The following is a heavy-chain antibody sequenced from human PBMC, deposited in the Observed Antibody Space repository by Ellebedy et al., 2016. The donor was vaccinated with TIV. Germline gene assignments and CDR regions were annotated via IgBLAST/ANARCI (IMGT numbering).Heavy chain of an antibody. D-gene: IGHD6-19*01. Sequence: PGGSLRLSCAASGFTFNTYSMNWVRQAPGKRLEWVSSIHSISSYIYYADSVKGRFTISRDNAKNSLYLQMDSLRAEDTAVYYCARTGYSSDWYASNWGQGTLVTVSS. CDR3: ARTGYSSDWYASN. V-gene: IGHV3-21*06. J-gene: IGHJ4*02. CDR2: IHSISSYI. CDR1: GFTFNTYS.